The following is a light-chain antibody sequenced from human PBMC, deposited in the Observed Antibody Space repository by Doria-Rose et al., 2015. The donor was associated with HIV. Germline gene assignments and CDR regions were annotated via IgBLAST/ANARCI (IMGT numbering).Light chain of an antibody. V-gene: IGKV4-1*01. CDR2: WAS. J-gene: IGKJ3*01. CDR1: QSLLYTSKNY. Sequence: DIRVTQSPESLGMSLGERAILNCKSNQSLLYTSKNYLAWYQQKPGQPPKLLIYWASTRQSGVPARFSGSGSGTDFTLTISSLEAEDVAVYYCQQYYDTPSFGPGTTVDIK. CDR3: QQYYDTPS.